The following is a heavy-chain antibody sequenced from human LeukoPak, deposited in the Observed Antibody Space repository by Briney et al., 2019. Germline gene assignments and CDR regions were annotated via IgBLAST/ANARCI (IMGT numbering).Heavy chain of an antibody. V-gene: IGHV3-23*01. CDR1: GFAFSSFA. CDR3: TKELHVAVAVADYYYFYMDV. J-gene: IGHJ6*03. Sequence: GGSLRLSCAASGFAFSSFAMGWVRQSPGKGLEWLSTINGGGNTTFYADSVKGRFTISRDNSKNNLYLHMDSLRPDDTAIYYCTKELHVAVAVADYYYFYMDVWGRGTAVSVSS. D-gene: IGHD6-19*01. CDR2: INGGGNTT.